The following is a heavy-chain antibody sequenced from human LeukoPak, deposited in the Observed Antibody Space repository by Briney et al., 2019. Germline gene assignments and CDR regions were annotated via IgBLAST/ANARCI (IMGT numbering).Heavy chain of an antibody. D-gene: IGHD1-26*01. Sequence: ASVKVSCKASEYTFTDYYMHWVRQAPGQGLEWMGWINPNSGDTNYAQRFQGRVTMTRDPSISTAYMALTRLRSDDTAVYYCARDAWLVGTTNLYYFDYWGQGTLVTVSS. V-gene: IGHV1-2*02. CDR3: ARDAWLVGTTNLYYFDY. CDR1: EYTFTDYY. J-gene: IGHJ4*02. CDR2: INPNSGDT.